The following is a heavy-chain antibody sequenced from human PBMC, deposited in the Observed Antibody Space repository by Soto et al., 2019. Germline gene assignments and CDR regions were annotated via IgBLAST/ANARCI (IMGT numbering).Heavy chain of an antibody. CDR2: IGTVGDT. CDR1: GFTFSNSD. Sequence: EVNLVESGGGLVRPGGSLRLSCAASGFTFSNSDMHWVRQTTGKGLEWLSGIGTVGDTYYPPSGRGRFTISRENAKNSLYLQIDGLRVEDTAVYFYARGTGAQLMYFDLWGRGTLVPVSS. V-gene: IGHV3-13*01. CDR3: ARGTGAQLMYFDL. J-gene: IGHJ2*01. D-gene: IGHD7-27*01.